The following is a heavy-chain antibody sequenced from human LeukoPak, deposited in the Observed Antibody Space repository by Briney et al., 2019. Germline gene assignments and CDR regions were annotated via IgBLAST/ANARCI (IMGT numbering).Heavy chain of an antibody. J-gene: IGHJ4*02. D-gene: IGHD6-13*01. CDR1: GFTFSSYA. CDR3: AREWVEYSNTWSHFDY. V-gene: IGHV3-64*01. CDR2: ISSNGDTT. Sequence: GGSLRLSCAASGFTFSSYAMHWVRQAPGKGLEYVSAISSNGDTTYYANSVKGRFTISRDNSKNTLYLQMGSLRAEDMAVYYCAREWVEYSNTWSHFDYWGQGTLVTVSS.